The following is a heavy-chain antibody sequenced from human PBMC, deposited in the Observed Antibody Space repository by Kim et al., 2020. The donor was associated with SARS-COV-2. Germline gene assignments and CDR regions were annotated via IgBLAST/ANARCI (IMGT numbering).Heavy chain of an antibody. D-gene: IGHD4-17*01. V-gene: IGHV3-21*01. CDR1: GFTFSSYS. J-gene: IGHJ4*02. CDR2: ISSSSSYI. CDR3: ATATVTPQLCLDY. Sequence: GGSLRLSCAASGFTFSSYSMNWVRQAPGKGLEWVSSISSSSSYIYYADSVKGRFTISRDNAKNSLYLQMNSLRAEDTAVYYCATATVTPQLCLDYWGQGTLVTVSS.